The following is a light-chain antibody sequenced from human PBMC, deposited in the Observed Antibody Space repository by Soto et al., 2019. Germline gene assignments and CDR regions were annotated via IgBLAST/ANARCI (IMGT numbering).Light chain of an antibody. Sequence: EIVLTQSPATLSLSPGERATLSCRASQSVSSYLAWYQQKPGQAPRLLIYDSSNRSTGIPARFSGSGFGTDFTLTISSLEPEVFAVYYCQQRANWLTFGGGTKVAIK. V-gene: IGKV3-11*01. CDR3: QQRANWLT. CDR1: QSVSSY. CDR2: DSS. J-gene: IGKJ4*01.